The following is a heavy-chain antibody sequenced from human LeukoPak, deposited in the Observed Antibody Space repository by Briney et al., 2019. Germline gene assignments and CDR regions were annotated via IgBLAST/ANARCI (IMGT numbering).Heavy chain of an antibody. CDR3: ARGRGGVQLWYGY. CDR2: INHSGST. CDR1: GGSFSGYY. J-gene: IGHJ4*02. Sequence: SETLSLTCAVYGGSFSGYYCSWIRQPPGKGLEWIGEINHSGSTNYNPSLKSRVTISVDTSKNQFSLKLSSVTAADTAVYYCARGRGGVQLWYGYWGQGNLVTVSS. D-gene: IGHD5-18*01. V-gene: IGHV4-34*01.